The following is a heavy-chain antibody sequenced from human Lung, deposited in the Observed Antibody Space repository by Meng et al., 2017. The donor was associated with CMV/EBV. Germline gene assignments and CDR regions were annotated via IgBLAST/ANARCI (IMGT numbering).Heavy chain of an antibody. V-gene: IGHV4-34*01. D-gene: IGHD3-9*01. Sequence: AGAFLDYYGSWSRQPPNEGLEGIGEINTSGRNIYDQSLKSRVTITVNAYKNQFSVKVRSGTAADAAVYFCARNYNTLTGLGHWFDPWGQGTLVTVSS. CDR2: INTSGRN. CDR1: AGAFLDYY. CDR3: ARNYNTLTGLGHWFDP. J-gene: IGHJ5*02.